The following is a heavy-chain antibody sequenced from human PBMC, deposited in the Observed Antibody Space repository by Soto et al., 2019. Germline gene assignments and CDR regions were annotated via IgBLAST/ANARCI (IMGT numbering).Heavy chain of an antibody. CDR2: IYPGGSDT. Sequence: GASLKISCTGSGYSFTSYWIGWVRQMTGKGLEWMGIIYPGGSDTRYSPSFQGQVTISADKSISTAYLQWSSLKASDTAMYYCARTSAAGKYYYGMDVWGQGTTVTVSS. V-gene: IGHV5-51*01. CDR1: GYSFTSYW. CDR3: ARTSAAGKYYYGMDV. D-gene: IGHD6-13*01. J-gene: IGHJ6*02.